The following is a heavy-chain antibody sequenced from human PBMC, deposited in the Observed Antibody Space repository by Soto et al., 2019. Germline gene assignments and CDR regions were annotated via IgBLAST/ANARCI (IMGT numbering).Heavy chain of an antibody. J-gene: IGHJ3*02. CDR2: IYWNDDK. CDR1: GFSLSTSGVG. V-gene: IGHV2-5*01. CDR3: AHSRPTHDFWSGRDAFDI. D-gene: IGHD3-3*01. Sequence: QITLKESGPTLVKPTQTLTLTCTFSGFSLSTSGVGVGWIRQPPGKALEWLALIYWNDDKRYSPSLKSRLTITQDTSKNQVVLTMTNMDPVDTATYYCAHSRPTHDFWSGRDAFDIWGQGTMVTVSS.